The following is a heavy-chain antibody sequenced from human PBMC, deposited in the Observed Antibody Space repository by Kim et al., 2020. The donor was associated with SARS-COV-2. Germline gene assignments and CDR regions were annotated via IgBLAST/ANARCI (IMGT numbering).Heavy chain of an antibody. V-gene: IGHV4-39*01. CDR3: ARGGGGSRPVDY. D-gene: IGHD1-26*01. J-gene: IGHJ4*02. Sequence: SETLSLTCTVSGGSNSSSSYYWGWIRQPPGKGLEWIGSIYYSGSTYYNPSLKSRVTISVDTSKNQFSLKLSSVTAADTAVYYCARGGGGSRPVDYWGQGTLVTVSS. CDR1: GGSNSSSSYY. CDR2: IYYSGST.